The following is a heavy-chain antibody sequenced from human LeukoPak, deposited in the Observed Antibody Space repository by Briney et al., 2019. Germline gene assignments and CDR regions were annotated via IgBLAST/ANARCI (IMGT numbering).Heavy chain of an antibody. D-gene: IGHD3-3*01. V-gene: IGHV3-23*01. CDR1: GFTFSSYA. CDR3: AKVEDTYDFWRGYYPRSWIFDY. CDR2: ISGSGGST. Sequence: PGGSLRLSCAASGFTFSSYAMGWVRQAPGKGLEWVSAISGSGGSTYYADSVKGRFTISRDNSKNTLYLQMNSLRAEDTAVYYCAKVEDTYDFWRGYYPRSWIFDYWGQGTLVTVSS. J-gene: IGHJ4*02.